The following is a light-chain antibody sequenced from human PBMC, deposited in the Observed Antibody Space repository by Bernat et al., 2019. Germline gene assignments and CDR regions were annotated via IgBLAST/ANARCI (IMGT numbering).Light chain of an antibody. V-gene: IGLV2-23*02. CDR3: CSYAGSSTWV. CDR2: EVN. Sequence: QSALTQPASVSGSPGQSITISCTGTSSDVGSYNLVSWYQQHPGEAPQVMIYEVNKRPSGFSNRFSGSKSGNTASLTISGLQAEDEADYYCCSYAGSSTWVFGGGTKLTVL. J-gene: IGLJ3*02. CDR1: SSDVGSYNL.